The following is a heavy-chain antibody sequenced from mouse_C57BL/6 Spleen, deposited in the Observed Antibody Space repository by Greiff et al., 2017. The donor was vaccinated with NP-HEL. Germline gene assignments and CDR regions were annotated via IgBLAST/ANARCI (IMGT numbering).Heavy chain of an antibody. D-gene: IGHD2-3*01. J-gene: IGHJ4*01. CDR1: GYTFTDYY. CDR3: ARWVIYDGYPMDY. Sequence: EVQLQQSGPELVKPGASVKISCKASGYTFTDYYMNWVKQSHGKSLEWIGDINPNNGGTSYNQKFKGKATLTVDKSSSTAYMELRSLTSEDSAVYYCARWVIYDGYPMDYWGQGTSVTVSS. V-gene: IGHV1-26*01. CDR2: INPNNGGT.